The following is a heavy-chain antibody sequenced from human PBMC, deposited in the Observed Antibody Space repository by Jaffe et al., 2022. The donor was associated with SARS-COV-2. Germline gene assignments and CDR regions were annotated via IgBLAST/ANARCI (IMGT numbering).Heavy chain of an antibody. D-gene: IGHD6-19*01. V-gene: IGHV4-34*01. CDR3: ARGPLQWLKTYYYYYGMDV. CDR1: GGSFSGYY. Sequence: QVQLQQWGAGLLKPSETLSLTCAVYGGSFSGYYWSWIRQPPGKGLEWIGEINHSGSTNYNPSLKSRVTISVDTSKNQFSLKLSSVTAADTAVYYCARGPLQWLKTYYYYYGMDVWGQGTTVTVSS. J-gene: IGHJ6*02. CDR2: INHSGST.